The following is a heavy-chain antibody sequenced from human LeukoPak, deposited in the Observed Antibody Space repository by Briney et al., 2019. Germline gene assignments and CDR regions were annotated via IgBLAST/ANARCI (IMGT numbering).Heavy chain of an antibody. CDR3: ARDKTTVYYDSSGYLQP. J-gene: IGHJ5*02. D-gene: IGHD3-22*01. Sequence: SVKVSCKASGGTFSSYAISWVRQAPGQGLEWMGGIIPIFGPANYAQKFQGRVTITADESTSTAYMELSSLRSEDTAVYYCARDKTTVYYDSSGYLQPWGQGTLVTVSS. CDR2: IIPIFGPA. CDR1: GGTFSSYA. V-gene: IGHV1-69*13.